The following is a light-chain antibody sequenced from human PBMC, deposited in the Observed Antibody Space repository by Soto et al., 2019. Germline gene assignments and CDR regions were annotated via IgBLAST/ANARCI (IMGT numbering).Light chain of an antibody. CDR2: QVT. J-gene: IGLJ2*01. Sequence: QSVLTQPASVSGSPGQSITISCTGTSSDVGNYKYVSWYQEHPGKAPRLIIYQVTNRPSGVSNRFSGSKSGNTASLTISGLHAEDEADYYCTSFSTGSSYVIFGGGTKVTVL. CDR1: SSDVGNYKY. CDR3: TSFSTGSSYVI. V-gene: IGLV2-14*01.